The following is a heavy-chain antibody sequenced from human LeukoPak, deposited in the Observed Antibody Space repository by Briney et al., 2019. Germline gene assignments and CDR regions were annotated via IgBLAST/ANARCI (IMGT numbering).Heavy chain of an antibody. V-gene: IGHV4-59*12. CDR1: GGSISSYF. CDR2: IYYSGNT. D-gene: IGHD3-16*01. CDR3: ALGLSGRNWFDP. Sequence: SETLSLTCTVSGGSISSYFWSWIRQPPGKGLEWIGYIYYSGNTNYNPSLKSRVTISVDTSKNQFSLKLSSVTAADTAVYYCALGLSGRNWFDPWGQGTLVTVSS. J-gene: IGHJ5*02.